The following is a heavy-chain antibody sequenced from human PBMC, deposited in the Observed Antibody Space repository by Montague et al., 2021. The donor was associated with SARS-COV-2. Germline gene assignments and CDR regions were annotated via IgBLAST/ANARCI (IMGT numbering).Heavy chain of an antibody. V-gene: IGHV4-39*01. J-gene: IGHJ2*01. CDR1: GGSISSGTYY. CDR2: INYSGKT. Sequence: SKTLSLTCTVSGGSISSGTYYWGWVRQPPGKGLEWIGTINYSGKTYYNPSLKSRVTISVDTSKNQFSLKVTSVTAADTAVHYCARRAQWQLSWFFDLWGRGTLVTVSS. D-gene: IGHD6-19*01. CDR3: ARRAQWQLSWFFDL.